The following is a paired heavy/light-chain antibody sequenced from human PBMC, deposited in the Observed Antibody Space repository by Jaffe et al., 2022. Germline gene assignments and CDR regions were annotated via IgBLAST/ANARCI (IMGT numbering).Light chain of an antibody. V-gene: IGLV2-23*02. J-gene: IGLJ1*01. CDR1: SSDVGDYDL. Sequence: QSVLAQPASVSGSPGQSITISCTGTSSDVGDYDLVSWFQQYPGKAPRLLIYEVSKRPSGVSNRFSGSKSGNTASLTISGLQAEDEADYFCLSYSPRNTYVSGIGTQVTVL. CDR3: LSYSPRNTYV. CDR2: EVS.
Heavy chain of an antibody. CDR2: ILPLTGTT. CDR3: AREWSVGRFDP. Sequence: QVQLVQSGSEVKETGSSVKVSCKTSGGTFGNQGITWVRQGPGQGLEWMGGILPLTGTTDYAQQFQGRITITTDDSTSTAYMELNSLRVEDTAYYYCAREWSVGRFDPWGQGTRVSVSS. J-gene: IGHJ5*02. CDR1: GGTFGNQG. D-gene: IGHD3-3*01. V-gene: IGHV1-69*05.